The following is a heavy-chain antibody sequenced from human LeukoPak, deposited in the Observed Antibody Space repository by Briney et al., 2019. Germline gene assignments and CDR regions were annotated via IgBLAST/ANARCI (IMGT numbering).Heavy chain of an antibody. CDR3: ARLHTPGQEYDY. CDR1: GFTVSSNY. Sequence: GGSLRLSCAASGFTVSSNYMSWVRQAPGKGLEWVSVIYSGGSTYYADSVNGRFTISRDNSKNTLYLQMNSLRAEDTAVYYCARLHTPGQEYDYWGQGTLVTVSS. D-gene: IGHD2-2*02. V-gene: IGHV3-53*05. CDR2: IYSGGST. J-gene: IGHJ4*02.